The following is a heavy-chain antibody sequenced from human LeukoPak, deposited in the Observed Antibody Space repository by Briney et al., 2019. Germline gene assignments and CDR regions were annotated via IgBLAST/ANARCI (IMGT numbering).Heavy chain of an antibody. J-gene: IGHJ4*02. Sequence: DPGGSLRLSCAASGFTFSSYAMSWVRQAPGKGLEWIGYIYYSGSTNYNPSLKSRVTISVDTSKNQFSLKLSSVTAADTAVYYCAREGSYPPYYFDYWGQGTLVTVSS. CDR2: IYYSGST. V-gene: IGHV4-59*01. CDR1: GFTFSSYA. D-gene: IGHD1-26*01. CDR3: AREGSYPPYYFDY.